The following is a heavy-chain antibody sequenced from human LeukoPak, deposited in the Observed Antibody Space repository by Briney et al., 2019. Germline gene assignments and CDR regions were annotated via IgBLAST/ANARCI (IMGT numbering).Heavy chain of an antibody. CDR1: GGSFSGYY. D-gene: IGHD3-3*01. Sequence: SETPSLTCAVYGGSFSGYYWSWIRQPPGKGLEWIGEINHSGSTNYNPSLKSRVTISVDTSKNQFSLKLSSVTAADTAVYYCARGLSRLRFLEWLPTHFDYWGQGTLVTVSS. CDR2: INHSGST. CDR3: ARGLSRLRFLEWLPTHFDY. J-gene: IGHJ4*02. V-gene: IGHV4-34*01.